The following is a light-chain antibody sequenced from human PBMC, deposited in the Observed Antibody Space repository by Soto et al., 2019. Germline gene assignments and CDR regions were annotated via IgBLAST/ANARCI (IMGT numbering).Light chain of an antibody. CDR2: EAS. V-gene: IGKV1-33*01. J-gene: IGKJ3*01. Sequence: DIQMTQSPSSLSASVGDRVTITCQASQNIRTYLNWYQQKPGQAPKLLIDEASNLGIGVPSRFSGSGSGTDFTFTMISLQPEDIATYYCQQYDDLPFTFGPGTKVDIK. CDR1: QNIRTY. CDR3: QQYDDLPFT.